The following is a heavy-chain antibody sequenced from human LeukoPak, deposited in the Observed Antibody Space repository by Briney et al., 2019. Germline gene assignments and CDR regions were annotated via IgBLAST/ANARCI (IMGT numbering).Heavy chain of an antibody. J-gene: IGHJ4*02. D-gene: IGHD3-16*01. V-gene: IGHV3-48*04. Sequence: GGSLRLSCAASGFTFSSYSMNWVRQAPGKGLEWVSYISSSSSTIYYADSVKGRFTISRDNAKNSLYLQMNSLRAEDTAVYYCARDAGGSYSDYWGQGTMVTVSS. CDR3: ARDAGGSYSDY. CDR2: ISSSSSTI. CDR1: GFTFSSYS.